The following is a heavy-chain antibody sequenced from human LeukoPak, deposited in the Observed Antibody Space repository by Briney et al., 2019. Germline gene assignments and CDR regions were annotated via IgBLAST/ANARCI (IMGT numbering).Heavy chain of an antibody. J-gene: IGHJ4*02. CDR3: AKTSRITMIVVVISYYFDY. D-gene: IGHD3-22*01. CDR1: GFTFSSYV. Sequence: TGGSLRLSCAASGFTFSSYVMSWVRQAPGKGLEWVSAISGSGGSTYYADSVKGRFTISRDNSKNTLYLQMNSLRAEDTAVYYCAKTSRITMIVVVISYYFDYWGQGTLVTVSS. V-gene: IGHV3-23*01. CDR2: ISGSGGST.